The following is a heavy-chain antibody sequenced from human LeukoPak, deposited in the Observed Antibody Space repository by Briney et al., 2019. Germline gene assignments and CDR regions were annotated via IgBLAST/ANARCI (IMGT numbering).Heavy chain of an antibody. Sequence: ASVTVSCKASGYTFTTYAISWVRQAPGQGLEWMGWISPYNSKTNYAQNLQGRVTMTTDTSTSTVYMELRSLRSDDTAMYYCARDPHKEYGGHVVYYYYGMDVWGQGTTVTVSS. CDR3: ARDPHKEYGGHVVYYYYGMDV. J-gene: IGHJ6*02. CDR2: ISPYNSKT. V-gene: IGHV1-18*01. D-gene: IGHD4-23*01. CDR1: GYTFTTYA.